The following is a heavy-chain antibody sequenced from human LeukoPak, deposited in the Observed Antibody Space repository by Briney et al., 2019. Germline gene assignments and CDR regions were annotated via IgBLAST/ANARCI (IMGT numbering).Heavy chain of an antibody. V-gene: IGHV1-3*01. CDR1: GYTFTSYA. J-gene: IGHJ4*02. D-gene: IGHD3-16*01. CDR2: INAGNGNT. Sequence: ASVTVSCTASGYTFTSYAMHWVRQAPGQRLEWMGWINAGNGNTKYSQKFQGRVTMTRNTSISTAYMELSSLRSEDTAVYYCARGLGGYWGQGTLVTVSS. CDR3: ARGLGGY.